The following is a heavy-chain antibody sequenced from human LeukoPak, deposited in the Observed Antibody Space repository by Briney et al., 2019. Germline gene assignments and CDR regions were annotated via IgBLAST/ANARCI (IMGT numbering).Heavy chain of an antibody. V-gene: IGHV3-7*03. CDR2: INHNGNVN. Sequence: GGSLRLSCAASGFTFSSYWMNWARQAPGKGLEWVASINHNGNVNYYVDSVKGRFTISRDNAKNSLYLQMSNLRAEDTAVYYCARGGIAAREYNWFDPWGQGTLVTVSS. CDR1: GFTFSSYW. D-gene: IGHD6-6*01. J-gene: IGHJ5*02. CDR3: ARGGIAAREYNWFDP.